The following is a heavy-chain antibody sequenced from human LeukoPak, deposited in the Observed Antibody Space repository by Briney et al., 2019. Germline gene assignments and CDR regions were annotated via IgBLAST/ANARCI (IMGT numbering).Heavy chain of an antibody. D-gene: IGHD5-24*01. V-gene: IGHV3-30*02. J-gene: IGHJ6*03. CDR2: IRYDGSVQ. CDR3: AKDESGRWLQLNYMDV. Sequence: GGSLRLSCAASGFTFNDYAMHWVRQSPGKGLYWVAFIRYDGSVQYYGDSVKGRFTVSRDNSKNTVYLQMNSLRPDDTAVYYCAKDESGRWLQLNYMDVWGNGTTVTVSS. CDR1: GFTFNDYA.